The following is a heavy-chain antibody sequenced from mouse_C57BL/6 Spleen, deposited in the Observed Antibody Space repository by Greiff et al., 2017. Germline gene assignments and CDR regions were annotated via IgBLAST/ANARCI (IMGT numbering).Heavy chain of an antibody. D-gene: IGHD3-2*02. CDR3: ARGTAQATSFAY. CDR1: GYTFTDYN. CDR2: INPNNGGT. J-gene: IGHJ3*01. V-gene: IGHV1-18*01. Sequence: EVQLQQSGPELVKPGASVKIPCKASGYTFTDYNMDWVKQSHGKSLEWIGDINPNNGGTIYNQKFKGKATLTVDKSFSTAYMELRSLTSEDTAVYYCARGTAQATSFAYWGQGTLVTVSA.